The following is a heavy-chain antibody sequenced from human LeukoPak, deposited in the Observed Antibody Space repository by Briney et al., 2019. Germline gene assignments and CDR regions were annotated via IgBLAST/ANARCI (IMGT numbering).Heavy chain of an antibody. CDR3: ARRLGYCSDGSCYSLNY. D-gene: IGHD2-15*01. V-gene: IGHV1-8*01. CDR1: GYTFTSYD. CDR2: MNPNSGNT. Sequence: GASVKVYCKASGYTFTSYDINWVRQATGQGLEWMGWMNPNSGNTGYAQKFQGRVTMTRNTSISTAYMELSSLRSEDTAVYYCARRLGYCSDGSCYSLNYWGQGTLVIVSS. J-gene: IGHJ4*02.